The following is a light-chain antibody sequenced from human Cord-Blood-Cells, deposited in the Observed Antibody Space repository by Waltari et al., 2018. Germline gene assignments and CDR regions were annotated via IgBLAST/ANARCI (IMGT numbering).Light chain of an antibody. Sequence: EIVLSQSPGTLALSPGEGATLYCRASQIVSSSYLAWYQQKPGQAPRLLIYGASSRATGIPDRFSGSGSGTDFTLTISRLEPEDFAVYYCQQYGSSPRTFGQGTKVEIK. CDR3: QQYGSSPRT. V-gene: IGKV3-20*01. CDR2: GAS. CDR1: QIVSSSY. J-gene: IGKJ1*01.